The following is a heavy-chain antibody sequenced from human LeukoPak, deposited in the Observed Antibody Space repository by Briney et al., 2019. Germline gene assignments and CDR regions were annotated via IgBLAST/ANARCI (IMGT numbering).Heavy chain of an antibody. V-gene: IGHV3-30*02. Sequence: GGSLRLSCAASGFTFSSYGMHWVRQAPGKGLEWVAFIRYDGSNKHYADSVKGRFTISRDNSKNTLYLQMNSLRAEDTAVYYCAKGYSSSWEFPGWYYYYYMDVWGKGTTVTVSS. J-gene: IGHJ6*03. CDR1: GFTFSSYG. CDR2: IRYDGSNK. D-gene: IGHD6-13*01. CDR3: AKGYSSSWEFPGWYYYYYMDV.